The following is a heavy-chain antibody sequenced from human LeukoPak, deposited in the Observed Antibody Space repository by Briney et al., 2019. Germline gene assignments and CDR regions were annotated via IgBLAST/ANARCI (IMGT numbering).Heavy chain of an antibody. CDR3: ARQTGISIDI. Sequence: PGGSLRLSCAASGFTFSSDSMNWVRQAPGKGLEWVSSISSSSSYIYYADSVKGRFTISRDNAKNSLFLQMNILRAADTAVYYCARQTGISIDIWGQGTMVTVSS. D-gene: IGHD2/OR15-2a*01. CDR2: ISSSSSYI. V-gene: IGHV3-21*01. CDR1: GFTFSSDS. J-gene: IGHJ3*02.